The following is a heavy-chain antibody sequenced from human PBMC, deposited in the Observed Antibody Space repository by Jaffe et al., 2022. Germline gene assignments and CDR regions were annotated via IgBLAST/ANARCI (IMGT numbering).Heavy chain of an antibody. V-gene: IGHV3-30*02. Sequence: QVQLVESGGGVVQPGGSLRLSCAASGFTFSSYGMHWVRQAPGKGLEWVAFIRYDGSNKYYADSVKGRFTISRDNSKNTLYLQMNSLRAEDTAVYYCAKAPGLLYYGSGNDAFDIWGQGTMVTVSS. CDR3: AKAPGLLYYGSGNDAFDI. D-gene: IGHD3-10*01. J-gene: IGHJ3*02. CDR1: GFTFSSYG. CDR2: IRYDGSNK.